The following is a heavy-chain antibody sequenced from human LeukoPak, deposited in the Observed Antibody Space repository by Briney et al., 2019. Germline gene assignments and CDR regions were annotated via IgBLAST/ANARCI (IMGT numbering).Heavy chain of an antibody. CDR3: ARAGYGYYYDSSGRSPADY. Sequence: GGSLRLSCAASGFTFSSYSMNWVRQAPGKGLEWVSSISSSSSYIYYADSVKGRFTISRDNAKNSLYLQMNSLRAEDTAVYYCARAGYGYYYDSSGRSPADYWDQGTLVTVSS. V-gene: IGHV3-21*01. CDR2: ISSSSSYI. J-gene: IGHJ4*02. D-gene: IGHD3-22*01. CDR1: GFTFSSYS.